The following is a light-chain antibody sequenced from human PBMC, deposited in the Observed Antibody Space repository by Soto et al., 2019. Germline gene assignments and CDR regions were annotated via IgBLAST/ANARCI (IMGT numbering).Light chain of an antibody. J-gene: IGKJ3*01. CDR2: GAS. V-gene: IGKV3-20*01. Sequence: IVLTQSTGTLSLSTGERATLSCRDSQSVRSSYLAWYKQTPGQSPRLLIYGASSRATGISDRFSVSGSGTDVTITISRLEPEHFAGLYCHQYGSSPSAFGAGTKVDI. CDR3: HQYGSSPSA. CDR1: QSVRSSY.